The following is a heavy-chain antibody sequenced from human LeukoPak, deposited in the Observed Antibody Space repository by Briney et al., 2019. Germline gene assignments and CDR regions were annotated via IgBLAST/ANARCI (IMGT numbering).Heavy chain of an antibody. J-gene: IGHJ4*02. D-gene: IGHD2-21*02. CDR1: GFTFSSYE. CDR2: ISSRDSTI. V-gene: IGHV3-48*03. Sequence: GGSLRLSCAASGFTFSSYEMNWVRRAPGKGLEWVSYISSRDSTIYYADSVKGRFTISRDNSKNTLYLQMNSLRAEDTAVYYCAKDWRAYCGGDCYSYFDYWGQGTLVTVSS. CDR3: AKDWRAYCGGDCYSYFDY.